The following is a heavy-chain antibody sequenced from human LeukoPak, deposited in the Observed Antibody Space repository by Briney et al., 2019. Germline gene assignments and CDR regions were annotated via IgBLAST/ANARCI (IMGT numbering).Heavy chain of an antibody. J-gene: IGHJ4*02. D-gene: IGHD1-1*01. Sequence: PSETLSLTCTVSGGSISSSSYYWGWIRQPPGKGLEWIGEINHSGSTNYNPSLKSRVTISVDTSKNQFSLKLSSVTAADTAVYFCARASHWNQLHYFDYWGQGTLVTVSS. CDR1: GGSISSSSYY. V-gene: IGHV4-39*07. CDR3: ARASHWNQLHYFDY. CDR2: INHSGST.